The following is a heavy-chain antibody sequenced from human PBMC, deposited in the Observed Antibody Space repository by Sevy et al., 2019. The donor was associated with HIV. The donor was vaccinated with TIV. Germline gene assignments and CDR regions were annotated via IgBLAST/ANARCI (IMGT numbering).Heavy chain of an antibody. Sequence: GGSLRLSCAASGFTFDDYAMHWVRQAPGKGLEWVSGISWNSGSIDYADSVKGRFTISRDNAKNSLYLQMNSLRAEDTALYYRAKATYYYDSSGYYSGALDIWGQGTMVTVSS. V-gene: IGHV3-9*01. CDR3: AKATYYYDSSGYYSGALDI. J-gene: IGHJ3*02. CDR2: ISWNSGSI. D-gene: IGHD3-22*01. CDR1: GFTFDDYA.